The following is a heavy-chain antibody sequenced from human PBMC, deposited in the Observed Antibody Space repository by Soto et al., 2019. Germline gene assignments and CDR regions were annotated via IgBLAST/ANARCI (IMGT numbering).Heavy chain of an antibody. D-gene: IGHD3-22*01. CDR2: INAGNGNT. CDR3: ARTYYYDSSGYYFDY. Sequence: GASVKVSCKASGYTFTSYAMHWVRQAPGQRLEWMGWINAGNGNTKYSQKFQGRVTITRDTSASTAYMELSSLRSEDTAVCYCARTYYYDSSGYYFDYWGQGTLVTVSS. J-gene: IGHJ4*02. V-gene: IGHV1-3*01. CDR1: GYTFTSYA.